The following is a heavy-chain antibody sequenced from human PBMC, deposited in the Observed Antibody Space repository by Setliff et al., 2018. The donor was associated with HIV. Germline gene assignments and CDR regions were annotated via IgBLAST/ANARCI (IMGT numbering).Heavy chain of an antibody. CDR1: GDSVSSNSAA. CDR2: TYYRSKWYN. V-gene: IGHV6-1*01. CDR3: ARSAGLLWFGELLYDY. J-gene: IGHJ4*02. Sequence: SQTLSLTCAISGDSVSSNSAAWNWIRQSPSRGLEWLGRTYYRSKWYNDYAVSVKSRITISPDTSKNQFSLQLNSVTPEDTAVYYCARSAGLLWFGELLYDYWGQGTLVTVSS. D-gene: IGHD3-10*01.